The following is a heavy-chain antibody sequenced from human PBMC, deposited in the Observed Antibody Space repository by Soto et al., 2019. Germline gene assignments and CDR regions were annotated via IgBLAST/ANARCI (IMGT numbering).Heavy chain of an antibody. CDR1: GYTFTSYD. D-gene: IGHD3-3*01. Sequence: ASVKVSCKASGYTFTSYDINWVRQATGQGLEWMGWMNPNSGNTGYAQKFQGRVTMTRNTSISTAYMELSSLRSEDTAVYYCARKKGEFIFGGVIVAFDIGGQGKMATVPS. CDR2: MNPNSGNT. CDR3: ARKKGEFIFGGVIVAFDI. J-gene: IGHJ3*02. V-gene: IGHV1-8*01.